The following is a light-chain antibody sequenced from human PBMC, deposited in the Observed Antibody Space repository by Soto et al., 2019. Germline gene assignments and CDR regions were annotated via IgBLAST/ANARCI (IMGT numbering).Light chain of an antibody. CDR1: QNIDTY. Sequence: EIVLTQSPATLSAFPGDRVTLSCRASQNIDTYFGWYQQTPGQAPRLLIYGASTRATGIPARFSGSGSGTEFTLTISSLQSEDFAVYYCQQYRHWPLTFGGGTKVEIK. CDR2: GAS. V-gene: IGKV3-15*01. J-gene: IGKJ4*01. CDR3: QQYRHWPLT.